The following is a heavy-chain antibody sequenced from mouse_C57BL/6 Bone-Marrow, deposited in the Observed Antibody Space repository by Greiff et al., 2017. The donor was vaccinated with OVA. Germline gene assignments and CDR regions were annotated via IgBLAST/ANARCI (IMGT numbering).Heavy chain of an antibody. Sequence: EVKVVESGGGLVKPGGSLKLSCAASGFTFSSYAMSWVRQTPEKRLEWVATISDGGSYTYYPDNVKGRFTISRDNAKNNLYLQMSQLKSEDTAMYYCARDPPLHEGFAYWGRGTLVTVSA. CDR2: ISDGGSYT. D-gene: IGHD6-1*01. CDR3: ARDPPLHEGFAY. V-gene: IGHV5-4*01. CDR1: GFTFSSYA. J-gene: IGHJ3*01.